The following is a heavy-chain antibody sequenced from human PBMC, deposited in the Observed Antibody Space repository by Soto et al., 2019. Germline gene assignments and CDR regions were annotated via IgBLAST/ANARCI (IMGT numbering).Heavy chain of an antibody. J-gene: IGHJ4*02. V-gene: IGHV4-59*01. D-gene: IGHD4-4*01. Sequence: AGTLSLTCVVSGGSISNKYWTWIRQPPGKGLEWIGYIYYTGSTTYHPSLTSRVAISLDTSMQQFSLRLNSVTAADTAVYYCTRATVQRHFDSWGQGTLVTVSS. CDR2: IYYTGST. CDR1: GGSISNKY. CDR3: TRATVQRHFDS.